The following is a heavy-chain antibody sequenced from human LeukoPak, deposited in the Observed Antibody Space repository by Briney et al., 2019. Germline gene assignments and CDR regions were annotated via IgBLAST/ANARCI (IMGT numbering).Heavy chain of an antibody. D-gene: IGHD3-10*01. Sequence: TSETLSLTCAVYGGSFSGYYWSWIRQPPGKGLEWIGEINHSGSTNYNPSLKSRVTISVDTSKNQFSLKLSSVTAADTAVYYCARRSRTITMIRGVHFDYWGQGTLVTVSS. V-gene: IGHV4-34*01. J-gene: IGHJ4*02. CDR3: ARRSRTITMIRGVHFDY. CDR1: GGSFSGYY. CDR2: INHSGST.